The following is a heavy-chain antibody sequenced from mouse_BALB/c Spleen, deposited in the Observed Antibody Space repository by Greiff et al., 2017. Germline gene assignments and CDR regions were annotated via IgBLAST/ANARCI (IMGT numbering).Heavy chain of an antibody. J-gene: IGHJ4*01. V-gene: IGHV3-2*02. CDR1: GYSITSDYA. CDR2: ISYSGST. Sequence: EVMLVESGPGLVKPSQSLSLTCTVTGYSITSDYAWNWIRQFPGNKLEWMGYISYSGSTSYNPSLKSRISITRDTSKNQFFLQLNSVTTEDTATYYCARKYGNLYYAMDYWGQGTSVTVSS. CDR3: ARKYGNLYYAMDY. D-gene: IGHD2-10*02.